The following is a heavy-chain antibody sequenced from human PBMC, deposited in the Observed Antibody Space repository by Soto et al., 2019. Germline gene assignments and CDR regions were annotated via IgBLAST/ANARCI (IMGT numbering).Heavy chain of an antibody. Sequence: PGGSLRLSCAASGVTFSSYGMHWVRQAPGKGLEWVAVISYDGSNKYYADSVKGRFTISRDNSKNTLYLQMNSLRAEDTAVYYCRLYGSGSNLDYWGQGTLVTVSS. J-gene: IGHJ4*02. CDR3: RLYGSGSNLDY. V-gene: IGHV3-30*03. CDR1: GVTFSSYG. CDR2: ISYDGSNK. D-gene: IGHD3-10*01.